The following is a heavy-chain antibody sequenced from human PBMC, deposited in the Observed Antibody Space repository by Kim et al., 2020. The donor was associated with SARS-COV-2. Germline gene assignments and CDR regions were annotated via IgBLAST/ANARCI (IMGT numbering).Heavy chain of an antibody. Sequence: GGSLRLSCAASGFTFSSYSMNWVRQAPGKGLEWVSSISSSSSYIYYADSVKGRFTISRDNAKNSLYLQMNSLRAEDTAVYYCARVRQPDSSSSGNWFDPWGQGTLVTVSS. CDR2: ISSSSSYI. V-gene: IGHV3-21*01. CDR1: GFTFSSYS. J-gene: IGHJ5*02. CDR3: ARVRQPDSSSSGNWFDP. D-gene: IGHD6-6*01.